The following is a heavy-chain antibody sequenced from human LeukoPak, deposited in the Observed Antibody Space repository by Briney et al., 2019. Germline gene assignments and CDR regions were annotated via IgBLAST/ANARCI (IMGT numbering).Heavy chain of an antibody. CDR3: ARVRYDSSGYYGDFDY. V-gene: IGHV7-4-1*02. Sequence: ASVKVSCKASGYTFTGYYIHWVRQAPGQGLEWMGWINTNTGNPTYAQGFTGRFVFSLDTSVSTAYLQISSLKAEDTAVYYCARVRYDSSGYYGDFDYWGQGTLVTVSS. CDR2: INTNTGNP. J-gene: IGHJ4*02. D-gene: IGHD3-22*01. CDR1: GYTFTGYY.